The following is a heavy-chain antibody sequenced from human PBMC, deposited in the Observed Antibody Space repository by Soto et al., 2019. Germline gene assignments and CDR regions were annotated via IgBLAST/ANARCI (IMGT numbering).Heavy chain of an antibody. Sequence: SVKVSCQASGGTFGSYAFSWVRQAPGQGLEWMGGIIPVSGAAHYAQKFQGRVTITADESTSTAYMELSSLSSQDTAVYYCATALGCRSTSCTLDYWGQGTRVTVYS. CDR1: GGTFGSYA. CDR3: ATALGCRSTSCTLDY. J-gene: IGHJ4*02. D-gene: IGHD2-2*01. CDR2: IIPVSGAA. V-gene: IGHV1-69*13.